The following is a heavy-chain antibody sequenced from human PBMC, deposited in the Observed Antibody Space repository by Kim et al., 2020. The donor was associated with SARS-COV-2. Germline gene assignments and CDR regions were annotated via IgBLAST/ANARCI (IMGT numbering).Heavy chain of an antibody. CDR2: IYYSGST. CDR1: GGSISSGGYY. Sequence: SETLSLTCTVSGGSISSGGYYWSWIRQHPGKGLEWIGYIYYSGSTYYNPSLKSRVTISVDTSKNQFSLKLSSVTAADTAVYYCARVQGPLNWFDPWGQGTLVTVSS. D-gene: IGHD1-1*01. V-gene: IGHV4-31*03. J-gene: IGHJ5*02. CDR3: ARVQGPLNWFDP.